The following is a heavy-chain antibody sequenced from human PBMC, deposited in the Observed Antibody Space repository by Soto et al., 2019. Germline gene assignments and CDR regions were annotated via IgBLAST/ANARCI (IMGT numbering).Heavy chain of an antibody. CDR1: GFTISVYW. CDR3: AREGPMRYFDY. V-gene: IGHV3-7*01. Sequence: EVHLVESGGGLVQPGGSPRLSCAASGFTISVYWMSWVRQAPGKGLEWVANIKHDGSEEYYVDSVKGRFTISRDNAKNSLYLQMNSLRAEDTAVYHCAREGPMRYFDYWGQGTLVTVSS. CDR2: IKHDGSEE. J-gene: IGHJ4*02.